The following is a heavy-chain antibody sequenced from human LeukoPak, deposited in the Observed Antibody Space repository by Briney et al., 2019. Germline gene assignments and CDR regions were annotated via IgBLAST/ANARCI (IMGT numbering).Heavy chain of an antibody. Sequence: GGSLRLSCAASGFTFSTYTVHWVRQAPGKGLEWVAVISYDGSYKFYADSVKGRFTISRDNSKSTLYLQMNSLRAEDTAVYYCAKDRYSGLNTIDCRGQGTLVTVSS. CDR1: GFTFSTYT. D-gene: IGHD6-13*01. CDR3: AKDRYSGLNTIDC. V-gene: IGHV3-30*04. CDR2: ISYDGSYK. J-gene: IGHJ4*02.